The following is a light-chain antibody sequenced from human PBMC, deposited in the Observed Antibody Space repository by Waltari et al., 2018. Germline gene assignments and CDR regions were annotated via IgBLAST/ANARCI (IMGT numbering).Light chain of an antibody. CDR1: QGISNS. CDR2: AAS. Sequence: DIQMTQSPSSLSASVGDRVTITCRASQGISNSLAWYQQKAGKAPKLLLYAASRLESGVPSRFSGSGSGTDYTLTISSLQPEDFATYYCQQYYSIPPTFRQGTKVEIK. V-gene: IGKV1-NL1*01. J-gene: IGKJ1*01. CDR3: QQYYSIPPT.